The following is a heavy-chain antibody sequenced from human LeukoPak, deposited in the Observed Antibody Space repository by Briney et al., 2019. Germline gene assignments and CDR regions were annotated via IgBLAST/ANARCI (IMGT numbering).Heavy chain of an antibody. J-gene: IGHJ3*02. CDR2: IYSGGST. Sequence: GGSLRLSCAASGFTVSSSYMSWVRQAPGKGLEWVSVIYSGGSTYYADSVKGRFTISRDNSKNTLYLQMNSLRAEDTAVYYCARAGYQLLKDSAFDIWGQGTMVTVSS. V-gene: IGHV3-53*01. CDR3: ARAGYQLLKDSAFDI. CDR1: GFTVSSSY. D-gene: IGHD2-2*01.